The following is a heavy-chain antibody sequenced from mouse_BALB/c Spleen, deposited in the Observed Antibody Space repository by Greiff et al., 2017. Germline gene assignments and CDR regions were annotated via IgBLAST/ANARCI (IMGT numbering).Heavy chain of an antibody. Sequence: QVQLQQPGAELVKPGASVKLSCKASGYTFTSYWMHWVKQRPGQGLEWIGEINPSNGRTNYNEKFKSKATLTVDKSSSTAYMQVSSLTSEDSAVYYCARIPYDYDTWFAYWGQGTLVTVSA. J-gene: IGHJ3*01. V-gene: IGHV1S81*02. CDR2: INPSNGRT. CDR1: GYTFTSYW. CDR3: ARIPYDYDTWFAY. D-gene: IGHD2-4*01.